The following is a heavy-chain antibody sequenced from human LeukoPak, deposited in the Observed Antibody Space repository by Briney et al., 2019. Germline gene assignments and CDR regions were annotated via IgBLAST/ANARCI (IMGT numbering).Heavy chain of an antibody. CDR2: INHSGST. CDR1: GGSFSGYY. V-gene: IGHV4-34*01. J-gene: IGHJ4*02. Sequence: SETLSLTCAVYGGSFSGYYWSWIRQPPGKGLEWIGKINHSGSTNYNPSLKSRVTISVDTSKNQFSLKLSSVTAADTAVYYCARHEGSWYYFDYWGQGTLVTVSS. D-gene: IGHD6-13*01. CDR3: ARHEGSWYYFDY.